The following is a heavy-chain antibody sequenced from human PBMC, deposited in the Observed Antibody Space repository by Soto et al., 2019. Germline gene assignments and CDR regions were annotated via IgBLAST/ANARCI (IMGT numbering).Heavy chain of an antibody. CDR1: GFTFSDYY. CDR2: ITTSSSYT. V-gene: IGHV3-11*05. D-gene: IGHD1-7*01. Sequence: QVQLVESGGGLVKPGGSLRLSCAASGFTFSDYYMSWIRQAPGKGLEWVSYITTSSSYTNYADSVKGRFTISRDNARNSLYLQMISLRADDTAVYYCARVTGTYQFDYSGQGTLVTVSS. J-gene: IGHJ4*02. CDR3: ARVTGTYQFDY.